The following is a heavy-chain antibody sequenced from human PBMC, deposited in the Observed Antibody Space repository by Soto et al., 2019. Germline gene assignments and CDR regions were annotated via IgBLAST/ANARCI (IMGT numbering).Heavy chain of an antibody. V-gene: IGHV3-30-3*01. Sequence: GGSLRLSCAASGFTFSSYAMHWVRQAPGKGLEWVAVISYDGSNKYYADSVKGRFTISRDNSKNTLYLQMNSLRAEDTAVYYCARDRSDSSSWYLTYYYYGMDVWGQGTTVTSP. CDR3: ARDRSDSSSWYLTYYYYGMDV. CDR1: GFTFSSYA. D-gene: IGHD6-13*01. J-gene: IGHJ6*02. CDR2: ISYDGSNK.